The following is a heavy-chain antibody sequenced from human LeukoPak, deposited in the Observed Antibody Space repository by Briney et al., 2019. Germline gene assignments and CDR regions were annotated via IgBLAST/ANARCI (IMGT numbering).Heavy chain of an antibody. CDR1: GFTFSSYA. CDR2: ISGSGGST. CDR3: AKDRGYCSGGSCYSGYYYYMDV. Sequence: GGSLRLSCAASGFTFSSYAMSWVRQAPGKGLEWVSAISGSGGSTYYADSVKGRFTISRDNSKNTLYLQMNSLRAEDTAVYYCAKDRGYCSGGSCYSGYYYYMDVWGKGTTVTASS. V-gene: IGHV3-23*01. D-gene: IGHD2-15*01. J-gene: IGHJ6*03.